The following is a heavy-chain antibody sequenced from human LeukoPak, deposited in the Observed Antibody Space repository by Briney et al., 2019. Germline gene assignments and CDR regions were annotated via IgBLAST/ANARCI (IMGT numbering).Heavy chain of an antibody. J-gene: IGHJ4*02. CDR1: GGSISSGGYH. CDR3: SGGPGGYKHFDY. Sequence: PSQTLSLTCTVSGGSISSGGYHWSWIRQPAGKGLEWIGRIYTSGSTSYNPSLKSRVTISVDTSKNQFSLKLSSVTAADPAVYYLSGGPGGYKHFDYWGQGTLVTVSS. CDR2: IYTSGST. V-gene: IGHV4-61*02. D-gene: IGHD1-14*01.